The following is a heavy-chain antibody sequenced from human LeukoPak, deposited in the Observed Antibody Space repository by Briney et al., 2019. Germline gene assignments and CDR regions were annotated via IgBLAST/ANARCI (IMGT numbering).Heavy chain of an antibody. CDR1: GFTFSSYS. CDR2: ISSSSSYI. V-gene: IGHV3-21*01. J-gene: IGHJ4*02. D-gene: IGHD2-2*01. Sequence: GGSLRLSCAASGFTFSSYSMNWVRQAPGKGLEWVSSISSSSSYIYYADSVKGRFTISRDNAKNTLYLQMNSLRAEDTAVYYCANIPRGFGYVYWGQGTLVTVSS. CDR3: ANIPRGFGYVY.